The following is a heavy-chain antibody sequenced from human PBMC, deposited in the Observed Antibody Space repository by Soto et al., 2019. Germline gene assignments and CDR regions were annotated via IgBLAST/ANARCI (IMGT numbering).Heavy chain of an antibody. V-gene: IGHV1-58*02. CDR1: GFTFTSSA. CDR3: AAVSQHRSSTSCYYYYYYVMDV. Sequence: SVKVSFKASGFTFTSSAMQWVRQARGQRLEWIGWIVVGSGNTNYAQKFQERVTITRDMSTSTADMELSSLRSEDTAVCYCAAVSQHRSSTSCYYYYYYVMDVWGQGTTVTVSS. D-gene: IGHD2-2*01. J-gene: IGHJ6*02. CDR2: IVVGSGNT.